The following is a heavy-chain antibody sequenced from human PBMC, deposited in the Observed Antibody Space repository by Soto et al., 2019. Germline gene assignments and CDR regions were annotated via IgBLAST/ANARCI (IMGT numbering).Heavy chain of an antibody. Sequence: QVQLVESGGGVVQPVRSMRLACAASGFTFSSYGMHWVRQAPGKGLEWVAVISYDGSNKYYADSVKGRFPISRDNSKNTLYLQMNSLRAEDTAVYYCAIDRRGEGRGVRAYYFDYWGQGTLVTVSS. CDR1: GFTFSSYG. D-gene: IGHD3-10*01. J-gene: IGHJ4*02. V-gene: IGHV3-30*03. CDR3: AIDRRGEGRGVRAYYFDY. CDR2: ISYDGSNK.